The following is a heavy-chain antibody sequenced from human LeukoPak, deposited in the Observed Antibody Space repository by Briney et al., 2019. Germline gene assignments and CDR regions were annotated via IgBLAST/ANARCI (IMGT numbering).Heavy chain of an antibody. Sequence: GGSLRLSCAASVFTFRSYGMHWVRQAPGKGLEWVAFIRYHGSDKYYADSVKDRFTISRDNSKNTLYLQMNSLRAEDTAVYYCAKKWSGDYDSSGVNDAFDIWGQGTMVTVSS. D-gene: IGHD3-22*01. CDR1: VFTFRSYG. V-gene: IGHV3-30*02. CDR3: AKKWSGDYDSSGVNDAFDI. CDR2: IRYHGSDK. J-gene: IGHJ3*02.